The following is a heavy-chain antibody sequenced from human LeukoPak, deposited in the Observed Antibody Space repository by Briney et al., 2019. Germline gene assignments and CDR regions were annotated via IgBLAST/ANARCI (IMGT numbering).Heavy chain of an antibody. V-gene: IGHV3-64*01. D-gene: IGHD6-13*01. CDR1: GFTFSSYA. CDR2: ISSNGDNT. CDR3: ARDRSSRFDP. Sequence: GGSLRLSCAASGFTFSSYAMHWVRQAPGKGLEYVSAISSNGDNTYYANSVKGRFTISRDNSKNTLYLQMNSLRAEDTAVYYCARDRSSRFDPWGQGTLVTVSS. J-gene: IGHJ5*02.